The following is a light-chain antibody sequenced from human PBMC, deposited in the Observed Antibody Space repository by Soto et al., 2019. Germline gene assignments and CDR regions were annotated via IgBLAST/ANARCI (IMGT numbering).Light chain of an antibody. CDR3: HQYSRSPRT. CDR1: ESVSSN. Sequence: VLTQSPATLSVSPGERATLLWRASESVSSNLAWYQQKPGQAPRLLIYGASNRSTGIPERFSGSGSETDFSLTTSRLEPEDYAVYYCHQYSRSPRTFGQGTKVDI. CDR2: GAS. V-gene: IGKV3-20*01. J-gene: IGKJ1*01.